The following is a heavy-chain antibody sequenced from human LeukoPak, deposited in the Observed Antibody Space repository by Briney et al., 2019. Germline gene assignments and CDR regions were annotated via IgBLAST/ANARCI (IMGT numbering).Heavy chain of an antibody. CDR3: ARDLEYYDILTGYYTEDWFDP. CDR1: GYTFSSYS. CDR2: ISSSSSYI. D-gene: IGHD3-9*01. Sequence: GGSLRLSCAASGYTFSSYSMNWVRQAPGKGLEWVSSISSSSSYIYYADSVKGRFTIYRDNAKNSLYLQMNSLRAEDTAMYYCARDLEYYDILTGYYTEDWFDPWGQGTLVTVSS. V-gene: IGHV3-21*01. J-gene: IGHJ5*02.